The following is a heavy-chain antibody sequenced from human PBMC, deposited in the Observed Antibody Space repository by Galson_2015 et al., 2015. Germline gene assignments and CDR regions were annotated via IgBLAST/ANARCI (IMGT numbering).Heavy chain of an antibody. Sequence: SLRLSCAASGFTFSDYYMSWIRQAPGKGLEWVSYISSSGSTIYYADSVKGRFTISRDNAKNSLYLQMNSLRAEDTAVYYCARIPVAGFGGGNYYYYGMDVWGQGTTVTVSS. CDR2: ISSSGSTI. CDR1: GFTFSDYY. CDR3: ARIPVAGFGGGNYYYYGMDV. D-gene: IGHD6-19*01. J-gene: IGHJ6*02. V-gene: IGHV3-11*01.